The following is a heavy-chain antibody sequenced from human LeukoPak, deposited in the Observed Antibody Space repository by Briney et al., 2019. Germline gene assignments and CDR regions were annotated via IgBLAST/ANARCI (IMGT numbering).Heavy chain of an antibody. CDR3: ARYRGSYPYYYGMDV. CDR2: IIPILGIA. J-gene: IGHJ6*02. V-gene: IGHV1-69*04. D-gene: IGHD1-26*01. Sequence: ASVKVSCKASGGTFSSYAISWVRQAPGQGLEWMGRIIPILGIANYAQKFQGRVTITADKSTSTAYMGLSSLRSEDTAVYYCARYRGSYPYYYGMDVWGQGTTVTVSS. CDR1: GGTFSSYA.